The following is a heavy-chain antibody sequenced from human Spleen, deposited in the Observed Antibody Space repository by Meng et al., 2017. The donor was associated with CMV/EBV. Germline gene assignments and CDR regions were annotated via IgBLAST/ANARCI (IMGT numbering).Heavy chain of an antibody. Sequence: TFSGSALHWVRQAPGKGLEWVAIISYDGSNKYYADSVKGRFTISRDNSKNTLYLQMNSLRAEDTAVYYCARGPQAKYDFWSGYSFDYWGQGTLVTVSS. CDR3: ARGPQAKYDFWSGYSFDY. J-gene: IGHJ4*02. CDR2: ISYDGSNK. CDR1: TFSGSA. V-gene: IGHV3-30*04. D-gene: IGHD3-3*01.